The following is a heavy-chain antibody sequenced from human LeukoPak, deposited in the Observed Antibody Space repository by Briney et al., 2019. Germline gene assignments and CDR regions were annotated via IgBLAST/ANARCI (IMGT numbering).Heavy chain of an antibody. CDR2: IGGSGGST. V-gene: IGHV3-23*01. CDR1: GFTVSSNY. Sequence: SGGSLRLSCAASGFTVSSNYMSWVRQAPAKGLEWVSSIGGSGGSTYYADSVKGRFTISRDNSKNTLYLQMNSLRAEDTAVYYCAKSLGSGNYGFFSFDYWGQGTLVTVSS. J-gene: IGHJ4*02. D-gene: IGHD3-10*01. CDR3: AKSLGSGNYGFFSFDY.